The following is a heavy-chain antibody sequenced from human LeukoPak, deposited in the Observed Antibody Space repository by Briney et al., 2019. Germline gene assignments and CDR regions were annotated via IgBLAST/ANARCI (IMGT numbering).Heavy chain of an antibody. D-gene: IGHD6-25*01. Sequence: GGSLRLSCAASGFTFSSYWMHWVRQAPGKGLVWVSRINSDGSSTSYADSVKGRFTISRDNAKNTLYLRMNSLRAEDTAVYYCARLGSQGGVAALDYWGQGTLVTVSS. CDR3: ARLGSQGGVAALDY. CDR1: GFTFSSYW. J-gene: IGHJ4*02. CDR2: INSDGSST. V-gene: IGHV3-74*01.